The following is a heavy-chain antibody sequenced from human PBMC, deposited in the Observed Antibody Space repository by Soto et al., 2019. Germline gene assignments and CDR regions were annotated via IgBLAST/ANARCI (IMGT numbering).Heavy chain of an antibody. CDR2: IIPIFGTA. Sequence: GASVKVSCKASGGTFGSYAISWVRQAPGQGLEWMGGIIPIFGTANYAQKFQGRVTITADESTSTAYMELSSLRSEDTAVYYCARSSSDGYGYRFDYWGQGTLVTVSS. V-gene: IGHV1-69*13. D-gene: IGHD5-12*01. J-gene: IGHJ4*02. CDR1: GGTFGSYA. CDR3: ARSSSDGYGYRFDY.